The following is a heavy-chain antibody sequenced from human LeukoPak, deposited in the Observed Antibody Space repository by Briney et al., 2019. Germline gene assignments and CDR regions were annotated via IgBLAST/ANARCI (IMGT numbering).Heavy chain of an antibody. Sequence: QPGGSLRLSCAASGCTFSSYWMSWVRQAPGKGLEWVANIKEDGSEKYYVDSVKGRFTISRDNAKKSPYLQMNNLRAEDTAVYYCARDPYGDNWFDPWGQGTLVTVSS. CDR3: ARDPYGDNWFDP. V-gene: IGHV3-7*01. J-gene: IGHJ5*02. D-gene: IGHD4-17*01. CDR2: IKEDGSEK. CDR1: GCTFSSYW.